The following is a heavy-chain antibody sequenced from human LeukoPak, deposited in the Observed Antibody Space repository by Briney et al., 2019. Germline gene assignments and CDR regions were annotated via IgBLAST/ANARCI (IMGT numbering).Heavy chain of an antibody. J-gene: IGHJ4*02. CDR2: ISSSGSTI. D-gene: IGHD5-24*01. CDR3: ARVRRDGYNRKNSGFDY. V-gene: IGHV3-48*03. CDR1: GFTFSSYE. Sequence: GGSLRLSCAASGFTFSSYEMNWVRQAPGKGLEWVSYISSSGSTIYYADSVKGRFTISRDNAKNSLYLQMNSLRAEDTALYYCARVRRDGYNRKNSGFDYWGQGTLVTVSS.